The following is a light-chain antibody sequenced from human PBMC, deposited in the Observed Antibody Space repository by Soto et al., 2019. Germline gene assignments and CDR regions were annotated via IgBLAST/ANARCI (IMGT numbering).Light chain of an antibody. Sequence: QSALTQPPSASGSPGQSVTISCTGTSSDVGGYNYVSWYQQHPGKAPKLMISEVTKRSSGVPDRFSGSKSGNTACLTVSGLQAEDEADYYCSSYTGSDNFVFGTGTKLTVL. CDR3: SSYTGSDNFV. CDR2: EVT. CDR1: SSDVGGYNY. J-gene: IGLJ1*01. V-gene: IGLV2-8*01.